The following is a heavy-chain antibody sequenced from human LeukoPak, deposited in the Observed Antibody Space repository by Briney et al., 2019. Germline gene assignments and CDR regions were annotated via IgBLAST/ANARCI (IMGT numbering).Heavy chain of an antibody. CDR2: TYYRSKWYN. CDR1: GDSVSSNSAA. J-gene: IGHJ6*02. D-gene: IGHD4-17*01. CDR3: ARGTPTTDYGDYRIYYGMDV. V-gene: IGHV6-1*01. Sequence: SQTLSLTCAISGDSVSSNSAAWNWIRQSPSRGPEWLGRTYYRSKWYNDYAVSVKSRITINPDTSKNQFSLQLNSVTPEDTAVYYCARGTPTTDYGDYRIYYGMDVWGQGTTVTVSS.